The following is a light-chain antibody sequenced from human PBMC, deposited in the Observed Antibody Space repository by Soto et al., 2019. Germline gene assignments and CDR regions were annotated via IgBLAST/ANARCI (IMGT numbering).Light chain of an antibody. V-gene: IGLV2-11*01. J-gene: IGLJ1*01. CDR2: DVS. Sequence: QSVLTQPRSVSGSPGQAVTFSCTGTNSDVGGYNYVSWYQQHPDKAPKLIIYDVSKRPSGVPDRFSGSKSGNTASLTISGLQAEDEADYYCSSYTSSSTLFGTGTKVTVL. CDR1: NSDVGGYNY. CDR3: SSYTSSSTL.